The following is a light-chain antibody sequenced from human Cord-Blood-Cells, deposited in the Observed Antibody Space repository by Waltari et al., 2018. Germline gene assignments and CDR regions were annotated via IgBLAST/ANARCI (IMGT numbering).Light chain of an antibody. V-gene: IGLV3-1*01. J-gene: IGLJ2*01. CDR2: QDS. Sequence: SYELTQPPSVSVSPGQTASIPCSGDKLGDKYACWYLQKPGQSPVLVTHQDSKRPSGIPGRFSGSNAGNTATLTISGTQAMDEADYYCQAWDSSTVVFGGGTKLTVL. CDR3: QAWDSSTVV. CDR1: KLGDKY.